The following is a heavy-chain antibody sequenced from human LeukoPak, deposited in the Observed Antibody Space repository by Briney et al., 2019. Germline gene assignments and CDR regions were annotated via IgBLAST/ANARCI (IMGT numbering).Heavy chain of an antibody. CDR3: AREAVPGYAFDI. J-gene: IGHJ3*02. D-gene: IGHD3-10*01. V-gene: IGHV3-48*03. Sequence: LSGGSLRLSCAASGFTFSSYEMNWVRQAPGKGLEWVSYISSSGSTIYYADSVKGRFTISRDNAKNSLYLQMNSLRAEDTAVYYCAREAVPGYAFDIWGQGTMVTVSS. CDR1: GFTFSSYE. CDR2: ISSSGSTI.